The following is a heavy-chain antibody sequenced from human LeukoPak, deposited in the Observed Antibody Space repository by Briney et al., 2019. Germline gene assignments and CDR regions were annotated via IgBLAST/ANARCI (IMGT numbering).Heavy chain of an antibody. CDR2: IYRSRNGEMT. V-gene: IGHV3-15*01. CDR3: TTSSSGSCAF. Sequence: GGSLRLSWAASGITFSNAWMRLVRQAPGEGMEWVGRIYRSRNGEMTDYVAPVTGRFTISRDNPKNTLYLQMNSLKAEDTAVYYCTTSSSGSCAFWGQGTLVTVSS. J-gene: IGHJ4*02. CDR1: GITFSNAW. D-gene: IGHD6-25*01.